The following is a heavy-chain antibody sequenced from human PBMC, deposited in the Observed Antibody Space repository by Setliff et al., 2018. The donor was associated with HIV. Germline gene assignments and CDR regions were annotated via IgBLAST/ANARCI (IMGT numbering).Heavy chain of an antibody. CDR3: AKSGRAQWLVPYHFDY. CDR1: GFTFSTYG. V-gene: IGHV3-23*01. D-gene: IGHD6-19*01. Sequence: GGSLRLSCAASGFTFSTYGMSWVRQAPGKGLEWVSAISGSGGSTYYADPVKGRFTISRENAENTLYLQMNSLRAEDTAVYYCAKSGRAQWLVPYHFDYWGQGTLVTVSS. CDR2: ISGSGGST. J-gene: IGHJ4*02.